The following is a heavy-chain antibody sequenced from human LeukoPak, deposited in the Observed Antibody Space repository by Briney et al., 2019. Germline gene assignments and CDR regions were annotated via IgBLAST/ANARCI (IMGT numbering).Heavy chain of an antibody. V-gene: IGHV1-46*01. CDR2: INPTGTAT. J-gene: IGHJ5*02. CDR1: GYTFMRHW. CDR3: ARDNSVGDIAWWFDP. D-gene: IGHD3-10*01. Sequence: ASVKVSCTASGYTFMRHWMHWVRLAPGQGLERVGLINPTGTATLYAQKFQGRITLTRDMSTSTDYMELRSLKSEDTAVYYCARDNSVGDIAWWFDPWGQGTLVTVSS.